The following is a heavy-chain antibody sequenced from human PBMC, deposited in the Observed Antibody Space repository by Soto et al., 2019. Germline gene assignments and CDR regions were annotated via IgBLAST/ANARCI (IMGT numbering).Heavy chain of an antibody. V-gene: IGHV3-9*01. CDR2: ISWNSGSI. D-gene: IGHD5-18*01. J-gene: IGHJ5*02. CDR3: AKNGGYSYGYDWFDP. Sequence: SLRLSCAASGFTFDDYAMHWVRQAPGKGLEWVSGISWNSGSIGYADSVKGRFTISRDNAKNSLYLQMNSLRAEDTALYYCAKNGGYSYGYDWFDPWGQGTLVTVSS. CDR1: GFTFDDYA.